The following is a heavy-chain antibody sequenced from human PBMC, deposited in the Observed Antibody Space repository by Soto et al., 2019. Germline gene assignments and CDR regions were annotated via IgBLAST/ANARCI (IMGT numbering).Heavy chain of an antibody. Sequence: QVQLVESGGGVVQPGRSLRLSCAASGFTFSSYGMHWVRQAPGKGLEWVAVIWYDGSNKYYADSVKGRFTISRDNSKNTLYLQMNSLRAEDTAVYYCARDNILTGYYSYYDGMDVWGQGTTVTVSS. V-gene: IGHV3-33*01. D-gene: IGHD3-9*01. CDR3: ARDNILTGYYSYYDGMDV. CDR1: GFTFSSYG. J-gene: IGHJ6*02. CDR2: IWYDGSNK.